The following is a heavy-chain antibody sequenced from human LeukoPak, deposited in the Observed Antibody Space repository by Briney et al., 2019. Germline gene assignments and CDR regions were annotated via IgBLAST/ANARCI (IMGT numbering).Heavy chain of an antibody. J-gene: IGHJ4*02. D-gene: IGHD5-12*01. CDR1: GFSFSSYG. CDR2: INSDGSST. Sequence: GSLRLSCAASGFSFSSYGMHWVRQAPGKGLVWVARINSDGSSTGYVDSVKGRFTISRDNSKNTLYLQMNSLRAEDTAVYYCARGPSGYHNTGGQGTLVTVSS. CDR3: ARGPSGYHNT. V-gene: IGHV3-NL1*01.